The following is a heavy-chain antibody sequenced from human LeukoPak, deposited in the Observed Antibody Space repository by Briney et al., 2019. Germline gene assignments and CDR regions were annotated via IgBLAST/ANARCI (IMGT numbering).Heavy chain of an antibody. CDR3: ATGGGDFDH. J-gene: IGHJ4*02. D-gene: IGHD3-16*01. V-gene: IGHV4-4*07. CDR1: GGSISNWA. CDR2: VSTSGSA. Sequence: SETLSLTCSVSGGSISNWAWSWIRQPARKGLEWLGRVSTSGSATYNPSLKSRVTMSVDTSKNQFSLRLSSVTAADTAVYYCATGGGDFDHWGQGTLVTVSS.